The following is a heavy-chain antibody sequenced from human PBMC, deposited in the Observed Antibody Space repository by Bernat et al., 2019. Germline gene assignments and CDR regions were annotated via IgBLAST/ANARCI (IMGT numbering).Heavy chain of an antibody. CDR3: ARDRNGRGDGFDI. Sequence: EVQMVESGGGLIQPGGSLRLSCAASGFTFSSFEMDWVRQAPGKGLEWVTYINSRGSKIYYADLFTGPFHISQDKPPDPLFLPMNRLRVEDTAVYYCARDRNGRGDGFDIWGQGTMVTVSS. CDR2: INSRGSKI. CDR1: GFTFSSFE. D-gene: IGHD1-1*01. V-gene: IGHV3-48*03. J-gene: IGHJ3*02.